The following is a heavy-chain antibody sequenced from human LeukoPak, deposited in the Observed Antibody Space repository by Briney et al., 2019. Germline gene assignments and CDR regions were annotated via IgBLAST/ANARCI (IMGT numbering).Heavy chain of an antibody. Sequence: EPSQTLSLTCTVSGGSISSDSYYWSWIRQPAGKGLEWIGRIYTSGSTNYNPSLKSRVTISVDTSKNQFSLRLSSVTAADTAVYYCATHPLSSGYYYYWGQGTLVTVSS. J-gene: IGHJ4*02. CDR2: IYTSGST. V-gene: IGHV4-61*02. D-gene: IGHD3-22*01. CDR1: GGSISSDSYY. CDR3: ATHPLSSGYYYY.